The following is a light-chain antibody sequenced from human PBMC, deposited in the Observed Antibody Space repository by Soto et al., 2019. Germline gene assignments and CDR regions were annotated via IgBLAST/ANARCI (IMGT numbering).Light chain of an antibody. J-gene: IGLJ1*01. CDR2: DVS. Sequence: QSVLTQSASMSGSPGQSITISCTGSSSDIGGYNSVSWYQQHPGKAPKLMIYDVSNWPSEVSNRFSGSKSGNTASLTISGLQAEDEADYYCFSRTSNTIRTTLYLFGTGTKLTVL. CDR3: FSRTSNTIRTTLYL. CDR1: SSDIGGYNS. V-gene: IGLV2-14*01.